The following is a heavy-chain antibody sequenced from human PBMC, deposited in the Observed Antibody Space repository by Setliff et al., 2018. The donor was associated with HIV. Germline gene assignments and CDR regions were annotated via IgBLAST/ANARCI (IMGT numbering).Heavy chain of an antibody. D-gene: IGHD6-13*01. CDR1: VFMFTSYA. CDR2: MRGSGDTT. CDR3: AREDSSWYGSLDY. V-gene: IGHV3-23*01. J-gene: IGHJ4*02. Sequence: GSLRLSCAASVFMFTSYAMTWVRQAPGKGLEWVSAMRGSGDTTHYADFVKGRFPISRDNSENTLYLQMNSLRAEDMAVYYCAREDSSWYGSLDYWGQGTLVTVSS.